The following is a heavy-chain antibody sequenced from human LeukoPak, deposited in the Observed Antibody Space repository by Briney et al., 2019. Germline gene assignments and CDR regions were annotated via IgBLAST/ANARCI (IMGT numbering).Heavy chain of an antibody. V-gene: IGHV3-30*02. Sequence: GGSLRLSCGASGFTFSSYGMHWVRQAPGKGLEWVAFIRYDGSNKNYADSVRGRFTISRDNSKNTLYLQMDSLRAEDTAVYYCAKVGIVVVPADRFDYWGQGTLVTVSS. CDR2: IRYDGSNK. CDR3: AKVGIVVVPADRFDY. CDR1: GFTFSSYG. J-gene: IGHJ4*02. D-gene: IGHD2-2*01.